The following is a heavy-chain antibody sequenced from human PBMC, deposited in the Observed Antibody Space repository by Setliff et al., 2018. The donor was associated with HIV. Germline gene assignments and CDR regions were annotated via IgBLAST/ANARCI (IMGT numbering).Heavy chain of an antibody. CDR1: GGSISSSSYY. J-gene: IGHJ6*02. D-gene: IGHD5-18*01. Sequence: SETLSLTCTVSGGSISSSSYYWGWIRQPPGKGLEWIGSIYYSGSTYYNPSLKSRVTISVDTPKNQFSLKLSSVTAADTAVYYCASGYSIYYYYGMDVWGQGTTVTVSS. CDR3: ASGYSIYYYYGMDV. V-gene: IGHV4-39*07. CDR2: IYYSGST.